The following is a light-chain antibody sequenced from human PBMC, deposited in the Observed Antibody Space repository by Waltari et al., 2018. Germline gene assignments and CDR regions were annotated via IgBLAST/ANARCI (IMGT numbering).Light chain of an antibody. Sequence: VLTQSPGTPSLSPGERATISCRASQSVGRALAWYQQKPGQAPRLLIYDASIRATGVPDRFSGSCSGTDFSLTISRLEPEDVAVYNCQHYVRLPVTFGQGTKVE. CDR2: DAS. J-gene: IGKJ1*01. CDR3: QHYVRLPVT. V-gene: IGKV3-20*01. CDR1: QSVGRA.